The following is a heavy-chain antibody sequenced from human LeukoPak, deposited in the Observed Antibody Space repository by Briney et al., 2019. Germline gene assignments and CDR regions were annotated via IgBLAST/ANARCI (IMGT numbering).Heavy chain of an antibody. Sequence: PGRSLRLSCAASGFTFDDYAMHWVRQAPGKGLEWVSGISWNSGSIGYADSVKGRFTISRDNAKNSLYLQMNSLRAEDTAVYYCARDSSSGLPLFEHWGQGTLVTVSS. D-gene: IGHD6-19*01. V-gene: IGHV3-9*01. J-gene: IGHJ4*02. CDR2: ISWNSGSI. CDR1: GFTFDDYA. CDR3: ARDSSSGLPLFEH.